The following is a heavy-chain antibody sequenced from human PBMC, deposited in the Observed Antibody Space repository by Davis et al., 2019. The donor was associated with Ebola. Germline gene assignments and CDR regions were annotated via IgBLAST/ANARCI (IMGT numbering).Heavy chain of an antibody. D-gene: IGHD2-2*01. V-gene: IGHV1-2*02. J-gene: IGHJ5*02. CDR2: INPNNGDT. CDR3: ARDLTGITCCS. Sequence: ASVTVSCKASGYTFTDSYIHWVRQAPGQGLEYMGWINPNNGDTYYAPKFQGRVTLTRDTSISTAFMELRGLTSDDTADYYCARDLTGITCCSWGQGTLVTVSS. CDR1: GYTFTDSY.